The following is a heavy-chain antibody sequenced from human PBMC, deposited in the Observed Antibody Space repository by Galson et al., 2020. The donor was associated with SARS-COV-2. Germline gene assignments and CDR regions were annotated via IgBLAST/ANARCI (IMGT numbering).Heavy chain of an antibody. CDR1: GFTFSDYY. CDR3: ARGEIQLWLSSYYGMDV. CDR2: ISSSGSTI. V-gene: IGHV3-11*01. J-gene: IGHJ6*02. D-gene: IGHD5-18*01. Sequence: PGGSLRLSCAASGFTFSDYYMSWIRQAPGKGLEWVSYISSSGSTIYYADSVKGRFTISRDNAKNSLYLQMNSLRAEDTAVYYCARGEIQLWLSSYYGMDVWGQGTTVTVSS.